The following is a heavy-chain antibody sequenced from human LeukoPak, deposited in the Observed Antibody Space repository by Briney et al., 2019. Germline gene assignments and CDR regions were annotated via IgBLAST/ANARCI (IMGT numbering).Heavy chain of an antibody. CDR2: ISNDGNTK. CDR1: GFTFNNFP. V-gene: IGHV3-30*01. CDR3: AKDDRPSGWSYNWFDP. D-gene: IGHD6-19*01. Sequence: GGSLRLSCAASGFTFNNFPMHWVRQAPGKGLEWVAVISNDGNTKYYAGPVQGRSTISRDNSQNTVYLQMNSLRGEDTAVYYCAKDDRPSGWSYNWFDPWGQGTLVTVSS. J-gene: IGHJ5*02.